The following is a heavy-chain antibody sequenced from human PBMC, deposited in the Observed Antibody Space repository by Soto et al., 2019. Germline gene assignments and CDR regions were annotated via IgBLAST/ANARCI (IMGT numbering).Heavy chain of an antibody. D-gene: IGHD2-15*01. Sequence: GGSLRLSCTASGFTFSSYGMHWVRQAPGKGLEWVGIIWYDGGNKYYADSVKGRFTISRDNSKNTLYLQMNSLRAEDTAVYYCARDKFLLSYWGQGTLVTVSS. CDR3: ARDKFLLSY. J-gene: IGHJ4*02. V-gene: IGHV3-33*01. CDR2: IWYDGGNK. CDR1: GFTFSSYG.